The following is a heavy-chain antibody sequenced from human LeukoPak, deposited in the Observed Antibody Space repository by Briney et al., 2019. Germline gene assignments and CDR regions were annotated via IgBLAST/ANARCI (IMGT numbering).Heavy chain of an antibody. CDR2: ISYDGSNK. CDR3: ARALELLNYYYYMDV. D-gene: IGHD1-7*01. J-gene: IGHJ6*03. V-gene: IGHV3-30*04. CDR1: GFTFSSYA. Sequence: GRSLRLSCAASGFTFSSYAMHWVRQAPGKGLEWVAVISYDGSNKYYADSVKGRFTISRDNSKNTLYLQMNSLRAEDTAVYYCARALELLNYYYYMDVWGKGTTVTVSS.